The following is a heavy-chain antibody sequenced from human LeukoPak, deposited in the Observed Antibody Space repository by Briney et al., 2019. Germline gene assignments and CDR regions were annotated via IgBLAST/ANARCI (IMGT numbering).Heavy chain of an antibody. CDR1: GFTVSSNY. Sequence: GGSLRLSCAASGFTVSSNYMSWVRQAPGKGLEWVSVIYSGGSTYYADSVKGRFTISRDNSKNALYLQMNSLRAEDTALYYCAKDIVRGFGELYAFDIWGQGTMVTVSS. CDR2: IYSGGST. D-gene: IGHD3-10*01. J-gene: IGHJ3*02. V-gene: IGHV3-53*05. CDR3: AKDIVRGFGELYAFDI.